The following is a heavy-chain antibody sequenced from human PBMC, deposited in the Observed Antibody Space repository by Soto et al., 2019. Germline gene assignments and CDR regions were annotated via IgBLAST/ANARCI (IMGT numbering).Heavy chain of an antibody. CDR1: GYSFTSYW. Sequence: GESLKISCKGSGYSFTSYWIGWVRQMPGKGLEWMGIIYPGDSDTRYSPSFQGQVTISADKSISTAYLQWSSLKASDTAMYYCARHARRKIWFGELSSSGVRSSGMDVWVQGTTVTVSS. CDR2: IYPGDSDT. CDR3: ARHARRKIWFGELSSSGVRSSGMDV. D-gene: IGHD3-10*01. V-gene: IGHV5-51*01. J-gene: IGHJ6*02.